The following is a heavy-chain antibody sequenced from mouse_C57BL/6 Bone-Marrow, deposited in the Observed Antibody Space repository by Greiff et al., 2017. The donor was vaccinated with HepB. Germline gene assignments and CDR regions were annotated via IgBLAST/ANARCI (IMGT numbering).Heavy chain of an antibody. D-gene: IGHD1-1*01. J-gene: IGHJ1*03. CDR3: TRAYYYGSSYVASYWYFDV. CDR2: ISSGGDYI. CDR1: GFTFSSYA. V-gene: IGHV5-9-1*02. Sequence: EVNVVESGEGLVKPGGSLKLSCAASGFTFSSYAMSWVRQTPEKRLEWVAYISSGGDYIYYADTVKGRFTISRDNARNTLYLQMSSLKSEDTAMYYCTRAYYYGSSYVASYWYFDVWGTGTTVTVSS.